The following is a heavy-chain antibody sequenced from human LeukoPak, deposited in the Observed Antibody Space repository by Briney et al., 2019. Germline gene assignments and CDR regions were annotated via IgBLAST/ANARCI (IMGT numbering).Heavy chain of an antibody. CDR1: GYTFTSYG. Sequence: ASVKVSCKASGYTFTSYGLSWVRQAPGQGLEWMGWISAYNGNTNYAQKLQGRVTMTTDTSTSTAYMELRSLRSDDTAVYYCASESVGSGSSIPTPQVLGGMDVWGQGTTVTVSS. CDR2: ISAYNGNT. D-gene: IGHD3-10*01. J-gene: IGHJ6*02. CDR3: ASESVGSGSSIPTPQVLGGMDV. V-gene: IGHV1-18*01.